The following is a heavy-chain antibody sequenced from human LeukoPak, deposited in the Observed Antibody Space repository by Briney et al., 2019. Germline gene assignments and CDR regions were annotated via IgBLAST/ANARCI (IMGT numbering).Heavy chain of an antibody. CDR2: IIPIFGTA. J-gene: IGHJ3*02. CDR1: GGTFSSYA. V-gene: IGHV1-69*06. CDR3: ARARSYYDSSGYIWVDAFDI. Sequence: ASVKVSCKASGGTFSSYAISWVRRAPGQGLEWMGGIIPIFGTANYAQKFQGRVTITADKSTSTAYMELSSLRSEDTAVYYCARARSYYDSSGYIWVDAFDIWGQGTMVTVSS. D-gene: IGHD3-22*01.